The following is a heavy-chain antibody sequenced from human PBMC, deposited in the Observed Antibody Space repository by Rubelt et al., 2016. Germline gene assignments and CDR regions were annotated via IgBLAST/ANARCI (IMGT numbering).Heavy chain of an antibody. CDR2: INTDGSRK. Sequence: EVQLVESGGGLVQPGGSLRLSCAASGFSFTSSAMNWVRQAPGKGLEWVSHINTDGSRKSCADDVRGRFTISRDNAKNTVLLQMNSLRDDDTAVYYCARLRSSSSEDDYWGQGTLVTVSS. D-gene: IGHD6-13*01. CDR3: ARLRSSSSEDDY. J-gene: IGHJ4*02. CDR1: GFSFTSSA. V-gene: IGHV3-74*02.